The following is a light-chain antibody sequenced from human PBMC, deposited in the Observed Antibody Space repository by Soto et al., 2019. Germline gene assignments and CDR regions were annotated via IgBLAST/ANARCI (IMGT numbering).Light chain of an antibody. CDR3: SSYAGSNFVV. Sequence: QSALTQPPSASGSPGQSVTISCTGTSSDVGGYNYVSWYQQHPGKAPKLMIYEVSKRPSGVPDRFSGSKSGNTASLTVSGLQAVDEADYYCSSYAGSNFVVFGGGTKLTVL. V-gene: IGLV2-8*01. CDR1: SSDVGGYNY. CDR2: EVS. J-gene: IGLJ2*01.